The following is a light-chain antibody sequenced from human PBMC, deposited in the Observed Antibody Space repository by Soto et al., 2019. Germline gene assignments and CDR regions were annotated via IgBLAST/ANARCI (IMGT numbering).Light chain of an antibody. Sequence: SYELTQPPSVSVAPGQTARITCEGNNIGSKSVHWYQQKPGQAPVLVVYGDSDRPSGNPERFSGSDSGNTATLTIGGVEAGDEADYYCQVWHIISDHVVFGGGTKVTVL. CDR1: NIGSKS. CDR3: QVWHIISDHVV. CDR2: GDS. J-gene: IGLJ2*01. V-gene: IGLV3-21*02.